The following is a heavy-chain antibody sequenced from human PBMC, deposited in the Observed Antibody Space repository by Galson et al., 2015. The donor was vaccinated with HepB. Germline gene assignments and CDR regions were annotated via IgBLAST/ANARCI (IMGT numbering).Heavy chain of an antibody. CDR2: IIPILGIA. V-gene: IGHV1-69*04. CDR3: AREGQRGYSGYDLYVYYYMDV. CDR1: GGTFSSYA. Sequence: SVKVSCKASGGTFSSYAISWVRQAPGQGLEWMGRIIPILGIANYAQKFQGRVTITADKSTSTAYMELSSLRSEDTAVYYCAREGQRGYSGYDLYVYYYMDVWGKGTTVTVSS. D-gene: IGHD5-12*01. J-gene: IGHJ6*03.